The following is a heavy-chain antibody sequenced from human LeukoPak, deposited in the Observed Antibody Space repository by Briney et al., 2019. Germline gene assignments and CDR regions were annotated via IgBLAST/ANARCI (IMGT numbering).Heavy chain of an antibody. Sequence: SETLSLTCAVYGGSFSGYYWSWIRQPPGKGLEWIGEINHSGSTNYNPSLKSRITISVDTSKNQFSLKLTSVTAADTAVYYCARDTYYYGSGTYYFNYWGQGTLVTVSS. J-gene: IGHJ4*02. D-gene: IGHD3-10*01. CDR1: GGSFSGYY. V-gene: IGHV4-34*01. CDR2: INHSGST. CDR3: ARDTYYYGSGTYYFNY.